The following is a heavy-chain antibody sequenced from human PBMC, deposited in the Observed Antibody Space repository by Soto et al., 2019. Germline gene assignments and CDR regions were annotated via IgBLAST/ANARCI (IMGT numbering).Heavy chain of an antibody. CDR1: GYTFTSYY. V-gene: IGHV1-46*01. J-gene: IGHJ4*02. CDR2: INPSGGST. Sequence: GASVKVSCKASGYTFTSYYMHWVRQAPGQGLEWMGIINPSGGSTSYAQKFQGRVTMTRDTSTSTVYMELSSLRSEDTAVYYCARSVIERVWYSDLEADFDYWGQGTLVTVSS. D-gene: IGHD3-16*02. CDR3: ARSVIERVWYSDLEADFDY.